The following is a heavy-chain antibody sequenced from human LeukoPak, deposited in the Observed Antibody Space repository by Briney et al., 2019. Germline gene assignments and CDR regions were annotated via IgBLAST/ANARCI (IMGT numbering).Heavy chain of an antibody. J-gene: IGHJ4*02. CDR3: ARVPQYYYDSSGYWN. V-gene: IGHV1-46*01. CDR1: GYTFTSYY. CDR2: INPSGGST. D-gene: IGHD3-22*01. Sequence: ASVKVSCKASGYTFTSYYMHWVRQAPGQGLEWMGLINPSGGSTSYAQKFQGRVTMTRDTSTSTVYMELSSLRSEDTAVYYCARVPQYYYDSSGYWNWGQGTLVTVSS.